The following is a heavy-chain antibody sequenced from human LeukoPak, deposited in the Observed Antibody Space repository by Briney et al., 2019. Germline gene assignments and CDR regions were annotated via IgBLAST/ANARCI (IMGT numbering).Heavy chain of an antibody. D-gene: IGHD3-10*01. CDR3: AKVSYRFMVRGLDY. CDR1: GFTXSSYG. Sequence: LSCAASGFTXSSYGMHWVGQAPGKGXEWVAVISYDGSNKYYADSVKGRFTISRDNSNNTLYLQMNSLRAEDTAVYYCAKVSYRFMVRGLDYWGQGTLVTVSS. J-gene: IGHJ4*02. V-gene: IGHV3-30*18. CDR2: ISYDGSNK.